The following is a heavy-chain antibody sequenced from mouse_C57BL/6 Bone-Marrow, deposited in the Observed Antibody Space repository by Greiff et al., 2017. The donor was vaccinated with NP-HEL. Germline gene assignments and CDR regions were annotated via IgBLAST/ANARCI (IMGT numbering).Heavy chain of an antibody. J-gene: IGHJ4*01. CDR2: IYPGDGDI. CDR3: ARFLDYGSSYPYAMDY. CDR1: GYAFRSSW. D-gene: IGHD1-1*01. Sequence: VQLQQSGPELVKPGASVKISCKASGYAFRSSWMNWVKQRPGKGLEWIGRIYPGDGDINYNGKFKGKATLTADKSSSTAYMQLSSLTSEDSAVYFCARFLDYGSSYPYAMDYWGQGTSVTVSS. V-gene: IGHV1-82*01.